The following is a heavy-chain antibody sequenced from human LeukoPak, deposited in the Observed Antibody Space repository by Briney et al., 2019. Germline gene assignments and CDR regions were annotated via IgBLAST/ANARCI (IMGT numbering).Heavy chain of an antibody. CDR3: ARGRYCSSTSCSVFDY. D-gene: IGHD2-2*01. CDR2: IIPIFGTA. V-gene: IGHV1-69*01. J-gene: IGHJ4*02. Sequence: GASAKVSCKASGGIFISYAISWVRQAPGQGLEWMGGIIPIFGTANYAQKFQGRVTITADESTSTAYMELSSLRSEDTAVYYCARGRYCSSTSCSVFDYWGQGTLVTVSS. CDR1: GGIFISYA.